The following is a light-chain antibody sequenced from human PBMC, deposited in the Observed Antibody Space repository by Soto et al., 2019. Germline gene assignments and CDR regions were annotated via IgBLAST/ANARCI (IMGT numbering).Light chain of an antibody. J-gene: IGKJ5*01. V-gene: IGKV3-11*01. CDR2: DVS. CDR3: HQRYNWPRVT. Sequence: EIVMTQSASTLSGSPGERATLSCGAGQNIHTNLAWYQQKPGQPPRLLIYDVSNRATGIPARFSGSGSGTDFTLTITSLEPEDFAVYFCHQRYNWPRVTFGQGTRLEIK. CDR1: QNIHTN.